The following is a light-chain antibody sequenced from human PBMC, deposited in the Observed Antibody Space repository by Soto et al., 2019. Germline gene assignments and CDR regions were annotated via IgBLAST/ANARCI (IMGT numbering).Light chain of an antibody. Sequence: DIVMTQSPLSLPVTPGEPASISCRSSQSLLHSNGYNYLDWYLQKPGQSPQLLIYLGSSRASGVPDRFSGGGSGTDFTLKISRVEAEDVGLYYCMQGTHWPETFGQGTKVDNK. J-gene: IGKJ1*01. CDR1: QSLLHSNGYNY. CDR3: MQGTHWPET. V-gene: IGKV2-28*01. CDR2: LGS.